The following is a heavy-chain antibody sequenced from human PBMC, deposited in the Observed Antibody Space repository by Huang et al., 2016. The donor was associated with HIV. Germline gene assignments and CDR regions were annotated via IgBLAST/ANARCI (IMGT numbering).Heavy chain of an antibody. V-gene: IGHV4-61*09. Sequence: VQLQESGPGLVKPSQTLSLSCNVSGASIASGSYFWNWIRQPAGGGLEWIGHIYTTGSTDYNPSLKSRVAVSSDTSKTQFSLSLRSVTAADTAVYFCARGRVTSSGVVQSYDYWGQGSLVTVSS. CDR3: ARGRVTSSGVVQSYDY. D-gene: IGHD3-3*01. CDR1: GASIASGSYF. CDR2: IYTTGST. J-gene: IGHJ4*02.